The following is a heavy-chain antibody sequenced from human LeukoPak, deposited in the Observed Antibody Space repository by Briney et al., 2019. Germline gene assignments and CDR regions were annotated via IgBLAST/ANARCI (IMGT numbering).Heavy chain of an antibody. CDR1: GFTFSSYE. CDR3: ARDRDGYNCVFDY. V-gene: IGHV3-48*03. CDR2: ISSSGSTI. D-gene: IGHD5-24*01. J-gene: IGHJ4*02. Sequence: GGSLRLSCAASGFTFSSYEMNWVRQAPGKGLEWVPYISSSGSTIYYADSVKGRFTISRDNAKNSLYLQMNSLRAEDTAVYYCARDRDGYNCVFDYWGQGTLVTVSS.